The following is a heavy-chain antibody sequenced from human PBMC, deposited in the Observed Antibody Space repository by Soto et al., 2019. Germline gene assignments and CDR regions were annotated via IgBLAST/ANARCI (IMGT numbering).Heavy chain of an antibody. Sequence: DVQLLESGGGLVQPGGSLRLSCAASGFTFSSYAMSWVRQAPGKGLEWVSAISGSGGSTYYADSVKGRFTISRDNSKNTLYLQMNSLRAEDTAVYYCAKRVVGPITMVRGPMGYWGQGTLVTVSS. CDR1: GFTFSSYA. CDR3: AKRVVGPITMVRGPMGY. J-gene: IGHJ4*02. D-gene: IGHD3-10*01. V-gene: IGHV3-23*01. CDR2: ISGSGGST.